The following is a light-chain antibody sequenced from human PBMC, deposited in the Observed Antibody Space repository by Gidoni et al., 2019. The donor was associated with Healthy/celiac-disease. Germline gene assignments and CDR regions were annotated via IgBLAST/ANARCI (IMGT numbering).Light chain of an antibody. Sequence: ETVITPSSATPSVSPGERATLSCRAIPSVRSNLVWYQQHPGQAPRLLIYGASSRATGIPASFSGSGSGTEFTLPIISLQSEDFAVYYCQQYNNWPRITFGPGTKVEIK. CDR1: PSVRSN. J-gene: IGKJ3*01. V-gene: IGKV3-15*01. CDR3: QQYNNWPRIT. CDR2: GAS.